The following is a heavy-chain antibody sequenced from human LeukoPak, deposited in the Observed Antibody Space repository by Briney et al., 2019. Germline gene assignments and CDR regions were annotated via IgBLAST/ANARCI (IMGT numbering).Heavy chain of an antibody. J-gene: IGHJ4*02. Sequence: PSETLSLTCTVSGGSISSGAYYWSWIRQHPEKGLEWIGYTYYSGNSYYNPSLKSRVTISMDTSANQFSLKLTSVTAADTAVYYCARHGSSSRWYYFDYWGQGTLVTVSS. V-gene: IGHV4-31*03. CDR1: GGSISSGAYY. D-gene: IGHD6-13*01. CDR3: ARHGSSSRWYYFDY. CDR2: TYYSGNS.